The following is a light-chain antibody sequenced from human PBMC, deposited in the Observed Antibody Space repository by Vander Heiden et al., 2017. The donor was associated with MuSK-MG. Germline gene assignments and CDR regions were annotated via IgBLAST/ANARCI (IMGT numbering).Light chain of an antibody. Sequence: SSELTQDPAVSVALGQTVRITCQGDSLRSYYASWYQQKPGQAPVLVIYGKNNRPSGIPDRFSGSSSGNTASFTITGAQAEDEADYYCNSRDSSGNPHVVFGGGTKLTVL. V-gene: IGLV3-19*01. CDR2: GKN. CDR3: NSRDSSGNPHVV. J-gene: IGLJ2*01. CDR1: SLRSYY.